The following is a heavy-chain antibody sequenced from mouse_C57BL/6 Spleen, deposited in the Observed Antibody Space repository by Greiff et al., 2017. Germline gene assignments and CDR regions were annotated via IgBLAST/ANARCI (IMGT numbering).Heavy chain of an antibody. CDR1: GFSLTSYG. CDR2: IWSGGST. V-gene: IGHV2-2*01. Sequence: VQLQESGPGLVQPSQSLSITCTVSGFSLTSYGVHWVRQSPGKGLEWLGVIWSGGSTDYNAAFISRLSISKDNSKSQVFFKMNSLQADDTAIYYCARNSYYDYEAWFAYWGQGTLVTVSA. J-gene: IGHJ3*01. D-gene: IGHD2-4*01. CDR3: ARNSYYDYEAWFAY.